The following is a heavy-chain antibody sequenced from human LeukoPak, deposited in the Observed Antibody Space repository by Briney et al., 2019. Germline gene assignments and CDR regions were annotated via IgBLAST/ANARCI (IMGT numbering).Heavy chain of an antibody. D-gene: IGHD6-13*01. CDR1: GYTFTSYA. V-gene: IGHV1-3*01. CDR2: INAGNGNT. Sequence: GASVKVSYKASGYTFTSYAMHWVRQAPGQRREWMGWINAGNGNTKYSQKFQGRVTITRDTSASTAYMELSSLRSEDTAVYYCARDSERELYSSSWPNWFDHWGQGTLVTVSS. J-gene: IGHJ5*02. CDR3: ARDSERELYSSSWPNWFDH.